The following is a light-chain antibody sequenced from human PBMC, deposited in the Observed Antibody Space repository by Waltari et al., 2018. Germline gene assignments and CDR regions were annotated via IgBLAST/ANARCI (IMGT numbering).Light chain of an antibody. CDR2: EAS. J-gene: IGKJ1*01. V-gene: IGKV3-20*01. CDR1: QNIGRY. CDR3: QNHERLPAT. Sequence: EIVLTQSPGTLSLSTGDRATLACRASQNIGRYLVWYQQKPGQAPRLLIYEASRSATGIPDRFSGSGSGTDFSLTISRLEPEDFAVYYCQNHERLPATFGQGTKVEIK.